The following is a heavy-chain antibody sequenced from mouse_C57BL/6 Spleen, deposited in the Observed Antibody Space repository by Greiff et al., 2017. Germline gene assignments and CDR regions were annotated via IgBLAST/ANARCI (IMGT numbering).Heavy chain of an antibody. Sequence: QVQLQQSGTELVKPGASVKLSCKASGYTFTSYWMHWVKQRPGQGLEWIGNINPSNGGTNYNEKFKSKATLTVDKSSSTAYMQLSSLTSEDSAVYYCARSPIYYDYHYYAMDYWGQGTSVTVSS. CDR1: GYTFTSYW. D-gene: IGHD2-4*01. V-gene: IGHV1-53*01. CDR3: ARSPIYYDYHYYAMDY. CDR2: INPSNGGT. J-gene: IGHJ4*01.